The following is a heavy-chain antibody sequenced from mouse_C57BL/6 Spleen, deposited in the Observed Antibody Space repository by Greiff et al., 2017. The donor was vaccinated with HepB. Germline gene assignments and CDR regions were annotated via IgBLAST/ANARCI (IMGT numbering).Heavy chain of an antibody. CDR1: GVDFSRYW. D-gene: IGHD2-1*01. CDR2: INPDSSTI. J-gene: IGHJ2*01. CDR3: ARDLYRRLDY. Sequence: AAGGVDFSRYWMSWVRRAPGKGLEWIGEINPDSSTINYAPSLKDKFIISRDNAKNTLYLQMSKVISEDTALYYCARDLYRRLDYWGQGTTLTVSS. V-gene: IGHV4-1*01.